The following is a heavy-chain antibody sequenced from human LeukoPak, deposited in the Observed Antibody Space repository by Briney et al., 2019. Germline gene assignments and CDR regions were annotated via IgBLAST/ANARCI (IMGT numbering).Heavy chain of an antibody. J-gene: IGHJ4*02. Sequence: GGSLRLSCAASGFTFSSYSMNWVRQAPGKGLEWVSSISSSSYIYYADSVKGRFTISRDNAKNSLYLQMNSLRAEDTAVYYCARGGNWNDVVYWGQGTLVTVSS. D-gene: IGHD1-1*01. CDR1: GFTFSSYS. CDR2: ISSSSYI. CDR3: ARGGNWNDVVY. V-gene: IGHV3-21*01.